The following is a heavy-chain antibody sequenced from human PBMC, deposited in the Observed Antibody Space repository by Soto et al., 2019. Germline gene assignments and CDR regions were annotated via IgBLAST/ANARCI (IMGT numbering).Heavy chain of an antibody. Sequence: QVQLVESGGGVVQPGRSLRLSCAASGFTFSSYAMHWVRQAPGKGLEWVAVISYDGSNKYHADSVKGRFTISRDNSKNTLYLQMNSLRAEDTAVYYCASPGGDDSSGYFYFDYWGQGTLVTVSS. V-gene: IGHV3-30-3*01. J-gene: IGHJ4*02. CDR3: ASPGGDDSSGYFYFDY. CDR1: GFTFSSYA. D-gene: IGHD3-22*01. CDR2: ISYDGSNK.